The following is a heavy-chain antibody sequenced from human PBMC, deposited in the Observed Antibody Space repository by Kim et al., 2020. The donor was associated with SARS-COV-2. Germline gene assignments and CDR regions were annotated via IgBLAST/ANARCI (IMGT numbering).Heavy chain of an antibody. J-gene: IGHJ4*02. CDR2: ISGSGGST. Sequence: GGSLRLSCAASGFTFSSYAMSWVRQAPGKGLEWVSAISGSGGSTYYADSVKGRFTISRDNSKNTLYLQMNSLRAEDTAVYYCANGGGGYCSSTSCYDYWGQGTLVTVSS. V-gene: IGHV3-23*01. CDR1: GFTFSSYA. CDR3: ANGGGGYCSSTSCYDY. D-gene: IGHD2-2*01.